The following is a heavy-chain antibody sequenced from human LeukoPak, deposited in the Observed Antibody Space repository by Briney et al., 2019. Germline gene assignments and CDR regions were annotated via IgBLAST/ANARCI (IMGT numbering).Heavy chain of an antibody. J-gene: IGHJ3*02. CDR1: GYSFTSYW. D-gene: IGHD3-9*01. CDR2: IYPGDSDT. Sequence: KRGESLKISCKGSGYSFTSYWIGWVRQMPAKGLEWMGIIYPGDSDTRYSPSFQGQVTISADKSISTAYLQWSSLKASDTAMYYCARHSSFYDILTGDAFDIWGQGTMVTVSS. V-gene: IGHV5-51*01. CDR3: ARHSSFYDILTGDAFDI.